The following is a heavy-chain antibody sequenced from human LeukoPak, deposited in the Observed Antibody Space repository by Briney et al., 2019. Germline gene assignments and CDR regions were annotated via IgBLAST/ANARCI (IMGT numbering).Heavy chain of an antibody. V-gene: IGHV3-30-3*01. CDR2: ISYAGSNK. CDR3: ARYPGGSLYYFDY. D-gene: IGHD3-16*01. CDR1: GFTFSSYA. Sequence: GGSLRLSCAASGFTFSSYAMHWVRQAPGKGLEWVAVISYAGSNKYYADSVKGRFTISRDNSKNTLYLQMNGLRAEDTAVYYCARYPGGSLYYFDYWGQGTLVTVSS. J-gene: IGHJ4*02.